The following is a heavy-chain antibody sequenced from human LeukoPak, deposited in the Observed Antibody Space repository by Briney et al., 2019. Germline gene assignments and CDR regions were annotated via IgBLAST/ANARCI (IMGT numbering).Heavy chain of an antibody. D-gene: IGHD6-6*01. CDR1: VFTLRSYA. CDR2: ISGSGGST. V-gene: IGHV3-23*01. J-gene: IGHJ3*02. CDR3: AKDPWYSSSSHAFDI. Sequence: PGGSLRLSCAPSVFTLRSYAMSWVRQAPGKGLEWVSAISGSGGSTYYADAVKRRFTISRDNSKNTLYLQMTSLRAEDTAVYYWAKDPWYSSSSHAFDIWGEGTMGTVSS.